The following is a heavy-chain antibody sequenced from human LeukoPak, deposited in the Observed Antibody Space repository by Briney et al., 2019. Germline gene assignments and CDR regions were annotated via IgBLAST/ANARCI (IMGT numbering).Heavy chain of an antibody. CDR2: ISGSSGYL. CDR1: GFTFTSYT. CDR3: AGEAVAATNTFDY. D-gene: IGHD6-13*01. Sequence: PGGSLRLSCAASGFTFTSYTMNWVRQAPGKGLEWVSSISGSSGYLYHADSVKGRFTISRDNAENSLYLQMSSLRAEDTAVYYCAGEAVAATNTFDYWGQGTLVTVSS. J-gene: IGHJ4*02. V-gene: IGHV3-21*01.